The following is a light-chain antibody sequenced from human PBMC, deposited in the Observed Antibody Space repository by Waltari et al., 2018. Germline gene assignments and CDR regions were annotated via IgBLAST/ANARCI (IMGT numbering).Light chain of an antibody. J-gene: IGKJ2*01. V-gene: IGKV3-20*01. Sequence: VLTQSPGTLSLSPGERVTLSCRASQSLSKKYLAWYQQKPGQAPRLLIYGASSRAAGIPDRFGGSGSGTDFTLTISRLEPEDFAMYYCQQYGSSVMYTFGQGTKLEIK. CDR3: QQYGSSVMYT. CDR1: QSLSKKY. CDR2: GAS.